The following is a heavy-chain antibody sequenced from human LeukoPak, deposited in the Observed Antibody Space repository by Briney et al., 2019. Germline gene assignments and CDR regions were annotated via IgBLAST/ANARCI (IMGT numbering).Heavy chain of an antibody. D-gene: IGHD4-23*01. J-gene: IGHJ4*02. CDR2: ISSSGSTT. V-gene: IGHV3-23*01. CDR3: ARETPAFDY. Sequence: PGGSLRLPCVDSGFTFSSFAMSWVRQAPGRGLEWVSTISSSGSTTYYIDSVKGRFTISRDNSRNTLYLQLNSLRGEDTAVYYCARETPAFDYWGQGTLVTAS. CDR1: GFTFSSFA.